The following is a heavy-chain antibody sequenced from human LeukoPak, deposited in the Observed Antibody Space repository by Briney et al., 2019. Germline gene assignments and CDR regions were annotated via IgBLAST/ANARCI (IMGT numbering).Heavy chain of an antibody. J-gene: IGHJ4*02. D-gene: IGHD2-2*01. V-gene: IGHV5-51*01. CDR1: GYSFTNYW. CDR3: ARRYCSSTSCNPYFFDY. Sequence: GESLKISCKASGYSFTNYWIGWVRQTPGKGLEWMGIISPGDSDARYSPSFQGQVTISADKSISTAYLRWSSLKASDTAMYYCARRYCSSTSCNPYFFDYRGQGTLVTVSS. CDR2: ISPGDSDA.